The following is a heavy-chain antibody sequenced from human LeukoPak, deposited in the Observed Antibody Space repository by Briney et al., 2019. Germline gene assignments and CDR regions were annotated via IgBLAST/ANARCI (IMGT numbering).Heavy chain of an antibody. D-gene: IGHD5-12*01. CDR1: GGSISSSSYY. Sequence: SETLSLTCTISGGSISSSSYYWGWIRQPPGKGLEWIGSIYYSGSTYYNPSLKSRVTISVDTSKNQFSLKLSSVTAADTAVYYCAQLSGYTYSGYGPTYYYYYYMDVWAKGTTVTVSS. CDR3: AQLSGYTYSGYGPTYYYYYYMDV. CDR2: IYYSGST. V-gene: IGHV4-39*01. J-gene: IGHJ6*03.